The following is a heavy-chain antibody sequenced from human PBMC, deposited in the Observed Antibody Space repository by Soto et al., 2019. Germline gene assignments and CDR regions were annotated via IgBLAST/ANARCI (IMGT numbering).Heavy chain of an antibody. J-gene: IGHJ4*02. D-gene: IGHD5-12*01. V-gene: IGHV3-7*01. CDR1: GLTFSTYW. Sequence: PVGSLRLSCVGSGLTFSTYWMAWVRQAPGKGLEWVANIKQDGSEKHYVDSVKGRFTISRDNPKNSLYLQMNSLRAEDTAVYYCASQRRDGYFGDYWGQGTLVTVSS. CDR3: ASQRRDGYFGDY. CDR2: IKQDGSEK.